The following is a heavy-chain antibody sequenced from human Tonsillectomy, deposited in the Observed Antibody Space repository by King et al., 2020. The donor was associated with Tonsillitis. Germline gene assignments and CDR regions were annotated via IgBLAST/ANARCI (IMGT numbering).Heavy chain of an antibody. J-gene: IGHJ4*02. CDR3: AKDRAYSVYDSDSWLDF. CDR2: ISGRGDTT. D-gene: IGHD5/OR15-5a*01. V-gene: IGHV3-23*04. Sequence: VQLVESGGGLVQPGGSLRLSCAASGFTFSNYDMTWVRQAPGKGLEWVSAISGRGDTTYYADSVKGRFTISRDNSKNTLHLQMNSLRADDTAVYYCAKDRAYSVYDSDSWLDFWGQGTLVTVSS. CDR1: GFTFSNYD.